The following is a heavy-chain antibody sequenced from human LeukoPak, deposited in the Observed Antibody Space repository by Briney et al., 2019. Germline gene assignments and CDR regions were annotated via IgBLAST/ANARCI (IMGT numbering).Heavy chain of an antibody. CDR2: ISYDGSYK. CDR3: ARDGVGATTNWFDP. V-gene: IGHV3-30*04. CDR1: GFTFSSYA. J-gene: IGHJ5*02. D-gene: IGHD1-26*01. Sequence: GGSLRLSCAASGFTFSSYAMHWVRQAPGEGLEWVAVISYDGSYKYYADSVKGRFTISRDNSKNTLYVQMNSLRAEDTAVYYCARDGVGATTNWFDPWGQGTLVTVSS.